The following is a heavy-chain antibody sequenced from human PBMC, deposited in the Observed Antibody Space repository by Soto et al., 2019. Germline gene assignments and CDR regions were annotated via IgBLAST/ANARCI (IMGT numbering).Heavy chain of an antibody. CDR1: GGTFSSYT. D-gene: IGHD1-1*01. Sequence: QVQLVQSGAEVKKPGSSVKVSCKASGGTFSSYTISWVRQAPGQGLEWVGRIIPILGIANYAQKFQGRVTITADKSTSTAYMELSSLRSEDTAVYYCARDRVWAEIPQPYGMDVWGQGTTVTVSS. CDR2: IIPILGIA. V-gene: IGHV1-69*08. J-gene: IGHJ6*02. CDR3: ARDRVWAEIPQPYGMDV.